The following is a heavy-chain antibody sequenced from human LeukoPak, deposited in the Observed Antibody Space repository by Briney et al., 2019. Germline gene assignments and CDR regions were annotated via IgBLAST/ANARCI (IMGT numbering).Heavy chain of an antibody. Sequence: SETLSLTCTVSGGSISSYYWSWIRQPPGKGLEWIGYIYYSGSTNYNPSLKSRVTISVDTSKNQFSLKLSSVTAADTAVYYCGSGSYYGSGHDWGQGTLVTVSS. J-gene: IGHJ4*02. CDR3: GSGSYYGSGHD. D-gene: IGHD1-26*01. CDR1: GGSISSYY. V-gene: IGHV4-59*01. CDR2: IYYSGST.